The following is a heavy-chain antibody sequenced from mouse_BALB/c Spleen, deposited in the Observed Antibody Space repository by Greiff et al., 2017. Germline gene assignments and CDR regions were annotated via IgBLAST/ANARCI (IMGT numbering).Heavy chain of an antibody. CDR2: ISYSGST. J-gene: IGHJ3*01. CDR3: ARGYGSSLFAY. D-gene: IGHD1-1*01. V-gene: IGHV3-2*02. CDR1: GYSITSDYA. Sequence: EVKLVESGPGLVKPSQSLSLTCTVTGYSITSDYAWNWIRQFPGNKLEWMGYISYSGSTSYNPSLKSRISITRDTSKNQFFLQLNSVTTEDTATYYCARGYGSSLFAYWGQGTLVTVSA.